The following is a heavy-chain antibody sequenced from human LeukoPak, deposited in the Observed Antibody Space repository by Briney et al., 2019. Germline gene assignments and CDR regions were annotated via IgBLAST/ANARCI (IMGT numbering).Heavy chain of an antibody. V-gene: IGHV3-74*01. D-gene: IGHD6-19*01. J-gene: IGHJ4*02. CDR3: TRGMYSSAWSIDY. CDR2: INNDGSSI. CDR1: GSTFSIYW. Sequence: PGGSLRLFCEVSGSTFSIYWMHWIRQAPGKGLVWVSRINNDGSSIGYADSVKGRLTISGDNAKNTLYLQMNSLRAEDTAVYYCTRGMYSSAWSIDYWGQGTLVTVSS.